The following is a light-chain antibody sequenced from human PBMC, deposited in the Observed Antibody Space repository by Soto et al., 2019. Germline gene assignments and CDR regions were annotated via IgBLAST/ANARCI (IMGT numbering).Light chain of an antibody. Sequence: DIQVTQSPSSVSAFVGDRVTITCRASQSIGAWLAWYQQTPGKAPKLLIYAASTLQSGVPSRFSGSGSGTDFTLTISSLQPEDFATYYCQQANSFPLTFGGRTKVEIK. J-gene: IGKJ4*01. CDR1: QSIGAW. CDR3: QQANSFPLT. CDR2: AAS. V-gene: IGKV1D-12*01.